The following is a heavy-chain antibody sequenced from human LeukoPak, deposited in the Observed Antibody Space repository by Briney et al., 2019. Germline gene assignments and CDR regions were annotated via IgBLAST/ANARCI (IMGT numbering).Heavy chain of an antibody. V-gene: IGHV3-66*01. CDR1: GFPFSSYA. J-gene: IGHJ4*02. CDR2: IYSGGST. Sequence: GGSLRLSCVASGFPFSSYALSWVRQAPGKGLEWVSVIYSGGSTYYADSVKGRFTISRDNSKNTLYLQMNSLRAEDTAVYYCARDANDDFWSGYPESWGQGTLVTVSS. D-gene: IGHD3-3*01. CDR3: ARDANDDFWSGYPES.